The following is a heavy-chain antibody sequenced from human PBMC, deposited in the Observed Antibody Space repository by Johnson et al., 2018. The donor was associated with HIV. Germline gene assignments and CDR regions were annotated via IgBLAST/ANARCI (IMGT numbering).Heavy chain of an antibody. Sequence: VQLVESVGGVVQPGGSLRLSCAASGFTFSSYGMHWVRQAPGKGLEWVAFIRYDGSNKYYADSVKGRFTISRDNSKNTLYLQMNSLRAEDTAVYYCAKIIGYSSGLEIWGQGTMVTVSS. CDR2: IRYDGSNK. V-gene: IGHV3-30*02. J-gene: IGHJ3*02. CDR1: GFTFSSYG. CDR3: AKIIGYSSGLEI. D-gene: IGHD6-19*01.